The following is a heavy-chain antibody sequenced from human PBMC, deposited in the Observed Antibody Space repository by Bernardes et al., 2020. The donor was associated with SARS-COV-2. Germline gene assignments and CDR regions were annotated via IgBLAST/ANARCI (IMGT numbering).Heavy chain of an antibody. Sequence: ASVKVSCKASGYTFTSYGISWVRQAPGQGLEWMGWISAYNGNTNYAQKFQGRVTMTTDTSTSTAYMELRSLRSDDTAIYYCASVSALLERPADFDYWGQGTLVTVSS. V-gene: IGHV1-18*04. CDR3: ASVSALLERPADFDY. CDR1: GYTFTSYG. J-gene: IGHJ4*02. CDR2: ISAYNGNT. D-gene: IGHD3-3*01.